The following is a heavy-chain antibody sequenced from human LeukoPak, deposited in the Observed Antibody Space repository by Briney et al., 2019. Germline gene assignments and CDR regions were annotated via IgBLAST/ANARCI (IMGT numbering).Heavy chain of an antibody. V-gene: IGHV3-23*01. J-gene: IGHJ4*02. Sequence: PGGSLRLSCAASGFTFSSYAMSWVRQAPGKGLEWVSGISGSGGSTYYADSVKGRFTISRDNSQNTQYLQMNSLRAEDTAVYYCAKVRGSSSWKRKYYFDYWGQGTLVTVSS. CDR3: AKVRGSSSWKRKYYFDY. CDR2: ISGSGGST. CDR1: GFTFSSYA. D-gene: IGHD6-13*01.